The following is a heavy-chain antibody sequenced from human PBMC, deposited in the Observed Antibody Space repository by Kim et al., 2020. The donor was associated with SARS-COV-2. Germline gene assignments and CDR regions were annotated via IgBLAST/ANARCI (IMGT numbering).Heavy chain of an antibody. CDR3: AGGEWFDP. V-gene: IGHV1-69*01. J-gene: IGHJ5*02. CDR2: FGTE. Sequence: FGTENYAQKFQGRVTITADESTSAAYMELSSLRSEDTAVYYCAGGEWFDPWGQGTLVTVSS. D-gene: IGHD2-21*01.